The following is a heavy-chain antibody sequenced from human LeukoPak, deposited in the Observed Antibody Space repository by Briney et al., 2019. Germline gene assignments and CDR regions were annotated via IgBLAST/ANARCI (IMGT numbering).Heavy chain of an antibody. CDR3: ARGSSNIAGRNNWFDP. Sequence: GGSLRLSCAASGFTFSRHSMNWVRQAPGKGLEWVSSISTGSSYIDYAGSVKGRFTIFRDNAKNSLYLQMNSLRADDTAVYYCARGSSNIAGRNNWFDPWGQGTLVTVSS. J-gene: IGHJ5*02. V-gene: IGHV3-21*01. CDR2: ISTGSSYI. CDR1: GFTFSRHS. D-gene: IGHD6-6*01.